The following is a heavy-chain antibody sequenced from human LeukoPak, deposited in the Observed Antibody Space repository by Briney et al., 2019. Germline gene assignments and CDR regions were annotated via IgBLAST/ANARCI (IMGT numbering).Heavy chain of an antibody. Sequence: SETLSLNCTVSGSISGYYWSWIRQPPGKGLEWIGYIYTNGSTNYNPSLESRVTISVDTSKNQFSLKLSSVTAADTAVYYCARGLGYNWNAWFDPWGQGTLVTVSS. J-gene: IGHJ5*02. CDR2: IYTNGST. CDR1: GSISGYY. CDR3: ARGLGYNWNAWFDP. D-gene: IGHD1-20*01. V-gene: IGHV4-4*09.